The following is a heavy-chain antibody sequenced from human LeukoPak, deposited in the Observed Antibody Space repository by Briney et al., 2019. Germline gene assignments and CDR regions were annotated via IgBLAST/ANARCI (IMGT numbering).Heavy chain of an antibody. CDR2: ISWNSGSI. J-gene: IGHJ4*02. CDR3: AKGIRYSSGWFRFDY. D-gene: IGHD6-19*01. V-gene: IGHV3-9*01. CDR1: GFTFDDYA. Sequence: PGGSLRLSCAASGFTFDDYAMHWVRQAPGKGLEWVSGISWNSGSIGYADSVKGRFTISRDNAKNSLYLQMNSLRAEDTAVYYCAKGIRYSSGWFRFDYWGQGTLVTVSS.